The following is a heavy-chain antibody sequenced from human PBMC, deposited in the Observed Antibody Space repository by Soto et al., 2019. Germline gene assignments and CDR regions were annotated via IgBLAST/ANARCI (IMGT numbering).Heavy chain of an antibody. Sequence: QVQLVQSGAEVKKPGASVKVSCKASDYTFSSYGISWVRQAPGQGLEWMGWINSYNYKTNFAQKFQGRVTLTTDTPTRAAYMELRSLTSDDTAVYYCARRQGYNYGYYFDYWGQGTLVTVSS. CDR2: INSYNYKT. CDR3: ARRQGYNYGYYFDY. J-gene: IGHJ4*02. CDR1: DYTFSSYG. D-gene: IGHD5-18*01. V-gene: IGHV1-18*01.